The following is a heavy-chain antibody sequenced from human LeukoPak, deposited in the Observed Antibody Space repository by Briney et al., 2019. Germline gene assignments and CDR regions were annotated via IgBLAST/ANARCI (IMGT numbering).Heavy chain of an antibody. Sequence: GGSLRLSCAASGFTFSSYAMHWVRQAPGKGLEWVAIISYDGSNKYYADSVKGRFTISRDNSKNTLCLQMNSLRAEDTAVYYCARDLPRGSSSWYRYYYGMDVWDQGTTVTVSS. CDR3: ARDLPRGSSSWYRYYYGMDV. J-gene: IGHJ6*02. V-gene: IGHV3-30-3*01. CDR2: ISYDGSNK. CDR1: GFTFSSYA. D-gene: IGHD6-13*01.